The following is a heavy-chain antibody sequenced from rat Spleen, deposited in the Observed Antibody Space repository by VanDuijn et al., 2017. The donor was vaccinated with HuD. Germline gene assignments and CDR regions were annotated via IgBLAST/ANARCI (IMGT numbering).Heavy chain of an antibody. Sequence: EVQLVESGGGLVQPGRSLKLSCAASGFTFSDYYMAWVRQAQKKGLEWVASISYEGSSTYYGDSVKGRFTISRDNAKSTLYLQMNSLRSEDTATYYCARGGYGGYSANWFAYWGQGTLVTVSS. CDR2: ISYEGSST. V-gene: IGHV5-22*01. J-gene: IGHJ3*01. D-gene: IGHD1-11*01. CDR1: GFTFSDYY. CDR3: ARGGYGGYSANWFAY.